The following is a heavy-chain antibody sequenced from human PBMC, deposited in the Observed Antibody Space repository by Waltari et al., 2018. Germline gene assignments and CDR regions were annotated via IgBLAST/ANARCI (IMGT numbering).Heavy chain of an antibody. CDR3: ARSGNRGYAFDI. D-gene: IGHD3-10*01. Sequence: EVQLVQSGAEVKKPGATVKISCKASGYTFTDYYMHWVQQAPGKGLGGMGRVDPEDGETIYAEKFQGRVTITAGTSTDTAYMELSSLRSEDTAVYYCARSGNRGYAFDIWGQGTMVTVSS. CDR2: VDPEDGET. CDR1: GYTFTDYY. J-gene: IGHJ3*02. V-gene: IGHV1-69-2*01.